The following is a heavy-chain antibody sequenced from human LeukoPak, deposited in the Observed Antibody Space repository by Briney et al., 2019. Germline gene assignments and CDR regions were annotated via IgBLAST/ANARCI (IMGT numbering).Heavy chain of an antibody. V-gene: IGHV3-48*01. CDR2: ISSSSSTI. CDR3: AKPYRVIRNAFDI. Sequence: GGSLRLSCAASGFTFSSYSMNWVRQAPGRGLEWVSYISSSSSTIYYADSVKGRFTISRDNAKNSLYLQMNSLRAEDTAVYYCAKPYRVIRNAFDIWGQGTQVTVSS. D-gene: IGHD3-22*01. CDR1: GFTFSSYS. J-gene: IGHJ3*02.